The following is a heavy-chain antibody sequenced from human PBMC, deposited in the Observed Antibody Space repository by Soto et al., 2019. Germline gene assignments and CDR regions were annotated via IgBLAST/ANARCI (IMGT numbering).Heavy chain of an antibody. CDR2: IKSKTDGGTT. J-gene: IGHJ6*02. D-gene: IGHD5-18*01. CDR1: GLTFSDAW. CDR3: TTESKGPKWLLLRGMDV. Sequence: EVQLVESGGGLIKPGGSLRLSCAASGLTFSDAWMSWVRQAPGKGLEWVGRIKSKTDGGTTFYAAPLKGRFTISRDDSKTTLYLQMNSLKTEDTAVYYCTTESKGPKWLLLRGMDVWGPGTTVTVSS. V-gene: IGHV3-15*01.